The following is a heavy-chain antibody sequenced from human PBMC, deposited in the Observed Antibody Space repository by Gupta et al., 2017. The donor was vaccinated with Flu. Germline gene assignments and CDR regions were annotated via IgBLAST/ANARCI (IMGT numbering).Heavy chain of an antibody. D-gene: IGHD3-3*01. CDR1: GGSISSSSYY. CDR2: IYYSGST. CDR3: ARQEPFYDFWSGYYPRINWFDP. J-gene: IGHJ5*02. Sequence: QLQLQESGPGLVKPSETLSLTCTVSGGSISSSSYYWGWIRQPPGKGLEWIGSIYYSGSTYYNPSLKSRVTISVDTSKNQFSLKLSSVTAADTAVYYCARQEPFYDFWSGYYPRINWFDPWGQGTLVTVSS. V-gene: IGHV4-39*01.